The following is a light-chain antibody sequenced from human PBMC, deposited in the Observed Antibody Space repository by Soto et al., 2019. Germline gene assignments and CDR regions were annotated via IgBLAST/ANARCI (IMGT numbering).Light chain of an antibody. V-gene: IGKV3D-20*02. CDR1: QSVASSY. Sequence: EVVLTQSPGTLSLSPGERVTLSCRASQSVASSYLAWYQQKPGRAPRLLFYSASSRATGIPDRFSGSGSGTDFTLTISSLDPEDFGVYFCQQRHNWPITFGQGTRLDIK. CDR2: SAS. CDR3: QQRHNWPIT. J-gene: IGKJ5*01.